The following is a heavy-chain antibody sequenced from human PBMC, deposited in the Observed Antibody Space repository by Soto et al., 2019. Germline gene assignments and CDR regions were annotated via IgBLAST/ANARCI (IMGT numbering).Heavy chain of an antibody. J-gene: IGHJ5*02. V-gene: IGHV3-23*01. CDR1: GFTFSNYG. CDR2: ISGGGGST. CDR3: AKEKGEARGLLRRKSNWFDP. D-gene: IGHD5-12*01. Sequence: GGSLRLSCAASGFTFSNYGMSWVRQAPGKGLEWVSTISGGGGSTYYADSVQGRFTISRDNSKNTLYLQMNSLRADDTAVYYCAKEKGEARGLLRRKSNWFDPWGQGTLVTVSS.